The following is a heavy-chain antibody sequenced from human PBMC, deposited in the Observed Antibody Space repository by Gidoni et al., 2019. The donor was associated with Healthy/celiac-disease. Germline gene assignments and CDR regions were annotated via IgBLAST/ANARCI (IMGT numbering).Heavy chain of an antibody. D-gene: IGHD4-17*01. CDR1: GGTFSSYA. CDR2: IIPIFGTA. J-gene: IGHJ4*02. CDR3: ARDPSRHGRPFDY. Sequence: QVQLVQSGAEVKKPGSSVTVSCNASGGTFSSYAISWVRQATGQGLAWMGGIIPIFGTANYAQKFQGRVTITADKSTSTAYMELSSLRSEDTAVYYCARDPSRHGRPFDYWGQGTLVTVSS. V-gene: IGHV1-69*06.